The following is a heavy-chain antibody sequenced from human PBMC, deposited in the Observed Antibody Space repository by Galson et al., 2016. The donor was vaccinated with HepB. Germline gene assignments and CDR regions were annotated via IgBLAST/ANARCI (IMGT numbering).Heavy chain of an antibody. CDR3: AAGATVGDRTFDY. Sequence: SVKVSRKVSGNSLNELSMHWVRQPPGKGLQWMGGFDVEGGETIYPQHLQGRVTMTEDTSTDTAYMDLSSLRYEDTAVYYCAAGATVGDRTFDYWGQGTQVTVSS. CDR1: GNSLNELS. CDR2: FDVEGGET. V-gene: IGHV1-24*01. D-gene: IGHD1-26*01. J-gene: IGHJ4*02.